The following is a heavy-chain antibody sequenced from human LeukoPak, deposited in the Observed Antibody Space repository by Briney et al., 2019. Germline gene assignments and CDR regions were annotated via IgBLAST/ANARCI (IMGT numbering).Heavy chain of an antibody. V-gene: IGHV4-59*08. CDR1: GGSINNYY. Sequence: PSETLSLTCTVSGGSINNYYWSWVRQPPGKGLECIGCIYSSGSTNYSPSLKSRVTISVDTPKNQFSLKLSSVTAADTAVYYCARHDAGNWYPYFDNWGQGTLVTVSS. CDR3: ARHDAGNWYPYFDN. D-gene: IGHD6-13*01. CDR2: IYSSGST. J-gene: IGHJ4*02.